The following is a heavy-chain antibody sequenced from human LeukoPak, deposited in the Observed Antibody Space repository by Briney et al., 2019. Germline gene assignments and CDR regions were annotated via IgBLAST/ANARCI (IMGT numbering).Heavy chain of an antibody. V-gene: IGHV4-4*07. D-gene: IGHD3-16*01. J-gene: IGHJ4*02. CDR2: IFASGNT. CDR3: VQDGPLRSDY. CDR1: GGSINSYY. Sequence: PSETLSLTCSVSGGSINSYYWGWVRQPAGKGLEWVGHIFASGNTNYNPSFESRLAMSVDTSRNQFSLNLSSVTAADTAIYYCVQDGPLRSDYWGQGTLVTVSS.